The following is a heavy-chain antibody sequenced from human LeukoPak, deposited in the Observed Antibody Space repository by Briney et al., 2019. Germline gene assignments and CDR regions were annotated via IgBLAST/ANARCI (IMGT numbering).Heavy chain of an antibody. D-gene: IGHD3-22*01. CDR3: AKRRNYDGSGYYFDY. V-gene: IGHV3-23*01. CDR1: GFTFSSYA. Sequence: GGSLRLSCAASGFTFSSYAMNWVRQAPGKGLEWVSAISGSGGSTYYADSVKSRFTISRDNSKNTLYLQMSSLRAEDTAIYYCAKRRNYDGSGYYFDYWGQGTLVTVSS. CDR2: ISGSGGST. J-gene: IGHJ4*02.